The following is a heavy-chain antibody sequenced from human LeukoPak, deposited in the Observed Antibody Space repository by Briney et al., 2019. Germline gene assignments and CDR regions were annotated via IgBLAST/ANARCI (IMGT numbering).Heavy chain of an antibody. D-gene: IGHD5-24*01. CDR2: INHSGST. Sequence: SETLSLTCAVYGGSFSGYYWSWIRQPPGKGLEWIGEINHSGSTNYNPSLKSRVTISVDTSKNQFSLKLSSVTAADTAVYYCARCQVRDGWFDPWGQGTLVTVSS. CDR3: ARCQVRDGWFDP. CDR1: GGSFSGYY. J-gene: IGHJ5*02. V-gene: IGHV4-34*01.